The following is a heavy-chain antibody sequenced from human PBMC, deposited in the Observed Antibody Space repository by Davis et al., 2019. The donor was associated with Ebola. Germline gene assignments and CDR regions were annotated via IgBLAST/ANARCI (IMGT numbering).Heavy chain of an antibody. D-gene: IGHD3-16*01. J-gene: IGHJ4*02. CDR1: GYSFSRYW. CDR3: ARDDKVMHFDY. V-gene: IGHV1-2*02. Sequence: GESLKISCKGSGYSFSRYWIDWVRQAPGQGPEWMGWISLNSGSTKYSHKFQGRVTMTRDTSINTAHMELSGLRSDDTAVYYCARDDKVMHFDYWGQGTLVTVSS. CDR2: ISLNSGST.